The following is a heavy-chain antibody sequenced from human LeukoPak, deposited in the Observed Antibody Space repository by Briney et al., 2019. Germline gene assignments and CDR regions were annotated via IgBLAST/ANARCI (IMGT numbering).Heavy chain of an antibody. CDR2: IYYTGST. Sequence: SETLSLTCTVSGGSISSYYWSWVRQPPGEGLDWIGYIYYTGSTNYNPSLKSRVTISMDTSKNHFSLKLTSVTAADTAVYYCARWGHSSGWYYFDYWGQGTLVAVSS. CDR3: ARWGHSSGWYYFDY. J-gene: IGHJ4*02. D-gene: IGHD6-19*01. V-gene: IGHV4-59*01. CDR1: GGSISSYY.